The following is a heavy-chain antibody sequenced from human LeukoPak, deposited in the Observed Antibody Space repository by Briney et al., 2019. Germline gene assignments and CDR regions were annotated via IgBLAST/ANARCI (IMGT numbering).Heavy chain of an antibody. CDR2: INSDGNNI. J-gene: IGHJ4*02. Sequence: PGGSLRLSCAASGFTFSSYGMHWVRQAPGKGPEWLSFINSDGNNIYYRDSVKGRFTISRDNAKKTLYLEMNNLRVDDTAIYYCATSCVFDFWGQGTLVAVSS. CDR3: ATSCVFDF. CDR1: GFTFSSYG. V-gene: IGHV3-48*04.